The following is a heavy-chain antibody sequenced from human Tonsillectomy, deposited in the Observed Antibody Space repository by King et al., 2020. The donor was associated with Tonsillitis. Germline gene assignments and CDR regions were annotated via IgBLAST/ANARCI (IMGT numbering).Heavy chain of an antibody. J-gene: IGHJ4*02. V-gene: IGHV3-74*01. CDR3: ASGGWVPAF. Sequence: VQLVESGGGLVQPGGSLRLSCAASGFAFNTNWVHWVRQAPGKGLVWVSRVNVDGSRTTYADSVKGRFTVSRDNAKNTLDLQLNSLKAEDTAVYYCASGGWVPAFWGQGTLVTVSS. CDR2: VNVDGSRT. CDR1: GFAFNTNW. D-gene: IGHD4-23*01.